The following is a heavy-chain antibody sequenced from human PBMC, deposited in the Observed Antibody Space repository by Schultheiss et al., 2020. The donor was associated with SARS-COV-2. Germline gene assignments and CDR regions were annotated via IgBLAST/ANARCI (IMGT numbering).Heavy chain of an antibody. Sequence: GGSLRLSCAASGFTFSSYAMHWVRQAPGKGLEWVAVISYDGSNKYYADSVKGRFTISRDNSKNTLYLQMNSLRAEDTAVYYCVKSPLLWRLAGDYWGQGTLVTVSS. D-gene: IGHD3-10*01. V-gene: IGHV3-30*01. CDR2: ISYDGSNK. J-gene: IGHJ4*02. CDR1: GFTFSSYA. CDR3: VKSPLLWRLAGDY.